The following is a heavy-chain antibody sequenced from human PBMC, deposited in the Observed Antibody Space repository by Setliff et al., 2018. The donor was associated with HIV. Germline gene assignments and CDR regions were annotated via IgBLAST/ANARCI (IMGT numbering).Heavy chain of an antibody. J-gene: IGHJ4*02. D-gene: IGHD6-19*01. CDR1: GGSIRSGDYY. Sequence: SETLSLTCTVSGGSIRSGDYYWSWIRQHPGKGLEWIGHIYHTGSVYYNPSLNGRVTMSVDTFKNQFSLKLSSVTAADTAVYYCAVSSGWYRHDYWGQGTLVTVSS. CDR2: IYHTGSV. CDR3: AVSSGWYRHDY. V-gene: IGHV4-31*03.